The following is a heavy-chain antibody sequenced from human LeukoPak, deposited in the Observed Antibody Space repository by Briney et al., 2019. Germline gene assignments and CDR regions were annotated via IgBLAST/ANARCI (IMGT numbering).Heavy chain of an antibody. CDR3: ARSREDSSGYYTD. D-gene: IGHD3-22*01. CDR1: GFTFSSYW. V-gene: IGHV3-7*01. Sequence: GGSLRLSCAASGFTFSSYWMSWVRQAPGKGLEWVANIKQDGSEKYYVDSVKGRFTISRDNAKNSLYLQMNSLRAEDTAVYYCARSREDSSGYYTDWGQGTLVTVSS. J-gene: IGHJ4*02. CDR2: IKQDGSEK.